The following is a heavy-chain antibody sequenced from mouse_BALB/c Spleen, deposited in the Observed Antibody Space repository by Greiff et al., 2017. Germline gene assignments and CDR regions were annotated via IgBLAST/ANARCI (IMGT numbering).Heavy chain of an antibody. CDR3: AREGDGYYDFDY. CDR2: IWAGGST. J-gene: IGHJ2*01. CDR1: GFSLTSYG. V-gene: IGHV2-9*02. Sequence: VMLVESGPGLVQPSQSLSITCTVSGFSLTSYGVHWVRQPPGKGLEWLGVIWAGGSTNYNSALMSRLSISKDNSKSQVFLKMNSLQTDDTAMYYCAREGDGYYDFDYWGQGTTLTVSS. D-gene: IGHD2-3*01.